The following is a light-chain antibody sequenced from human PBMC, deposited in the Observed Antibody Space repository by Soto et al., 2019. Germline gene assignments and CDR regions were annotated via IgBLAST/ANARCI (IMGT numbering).Light chain of an antibody. J-gene: IGLJ1*01. CDR2: DVS. CDR3: SSYTTGNTRQIA. CDR1: SSDVGGYNY. V-gene: IGLV2-14*03. Sequence: QSVLTQPASVSGSPGQSITISCTGTSSDVGGYNYVSWYQHHPGKAPKLLIYDVSNRPSGISNRFSGSKSDNTASLTISGLQPEDEVDYYCSSYTTGNTRQIAFGTGTKVTVL.